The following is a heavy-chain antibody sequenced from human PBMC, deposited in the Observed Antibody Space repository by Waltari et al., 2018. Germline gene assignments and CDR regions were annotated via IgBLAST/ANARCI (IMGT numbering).Heavy chain of an antibody. J-gene: IGHJ4*02. CDR3: TTLDAPWGGG. D-gene: IGHD3-16*01. Sequence: EVQMVESGGGLVKPGESLRLSCVSSGFHFTPVWLTWDRQAPGKGLGWVGRIQSRTEGERTDFAAPVKGRFSISRDDAKNTLYLQMNSLRSEDTAIYYCTTLDAPWGGGWGQGTQVTVSS. V-gene: IGHV3-15*01. CDR1: GFHFTPVW. CDR2: IQSRTEGERT.